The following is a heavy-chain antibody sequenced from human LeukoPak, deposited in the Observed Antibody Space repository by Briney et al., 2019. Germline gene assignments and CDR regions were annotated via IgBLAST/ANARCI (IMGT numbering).Heavy chain of an antibody. V-gene: IGHV3-7*01. Sequence: GGSLRLSCAASGFTFSSYWMSWVRQAPGKGLEWMASLKQDASETRYVDSVKGRFTILRDNTETSLFLHMNSLRAEDTAVYYCARYGLGDTFDIWGHGTVVAVSS. CDR3: ARYGLGDTFDI. CDR2: LKQDASET. D-gene: IGHD4-17*01. CDR1: GFTFSSYW. J-gene: IGHJ3*02.